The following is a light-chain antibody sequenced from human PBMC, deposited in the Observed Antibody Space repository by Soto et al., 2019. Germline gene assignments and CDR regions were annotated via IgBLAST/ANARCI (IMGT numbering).Light chain of an antibody. J-gene: IGKJ4*01. V-gene: IGKV3-15*01. CDR1: QSVRSK. CDR2: DAS. CDR3: QQYHNWPPLT. Sequence: EIVMTQSPATLSVSPGERATLSCRASQSVRSKLAWYQQKPGQAPRLLIYDASTRATGIPARFSGSGSGTEFTLTISSLQSEDFAVYYCQQYHNWPPLTFGGGTKVDIK.